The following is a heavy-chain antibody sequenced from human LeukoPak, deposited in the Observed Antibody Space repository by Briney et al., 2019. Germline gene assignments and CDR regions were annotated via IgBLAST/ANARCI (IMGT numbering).Heavy chain of an antibody. J-gene: IGHJ4*02. CDR1: GGSFSGYY. V-gene: IGHV4-34*01. Sequence: PSETLSLTCAVYGGSFSGYYWSWIRQPPGKGLEWIGEINHSGSTNYNPSLKSRVTISVDTSKNQFPLKLSSVTAADTAVYYCARAMAGYSSSWYGPHPHYFDYWGQGTLVTVSS. D-gene: IGHD6-13*01. CDR3: ARAMAGYSSSWYGPHPHYFDY. CDR2: INHSGST.